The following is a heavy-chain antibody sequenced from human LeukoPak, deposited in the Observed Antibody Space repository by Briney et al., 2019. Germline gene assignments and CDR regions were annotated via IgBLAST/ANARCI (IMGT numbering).Heavy chain of an antibody. D-gene: IGHD2-2*02. CDR3: ARSRGGYCSSTSCYTPPNY. Sequence: SVKVSCKASGGTFSSYAISWVRQAPGQGLEWMGGIIPIFGTANYAQKFQGRVTITADESTSTAYMELSSLRSDDTAVYYCARSRGGYCSSTSCYTPPNYWGQGTLVTVSS. V-gene: IGHV1-69*13. J-gene: IGHJ4*02. CDR2: IIPIFGTA. CDR1: GGTFSSYA.